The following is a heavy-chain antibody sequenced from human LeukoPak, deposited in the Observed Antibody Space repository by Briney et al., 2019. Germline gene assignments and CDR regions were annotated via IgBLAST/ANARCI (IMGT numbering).Heavy chain of an antibody. J-gene: IGHJ6*02. V-gene: IGHV3-53*01. CDR3: ARVRSGSLGYGMDV. CDR2: IYSGGST. CDR1: GFTVSSNY. D-gene: IGHD1-26*01. Sequence: GGSLRLSCAASGFTVSSNYMSWVRQAPGKGLEWVSVIYSGGSTYYADSVKGRFTISRENAKNSLYLQMNSLRAGDTAVYYCARVRSGSLGYGMDVWGQGTTVTVSS.